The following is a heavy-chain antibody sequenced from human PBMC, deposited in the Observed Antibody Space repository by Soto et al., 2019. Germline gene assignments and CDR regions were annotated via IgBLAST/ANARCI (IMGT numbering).Heavy chain of an antibody. CDR3: AKGDNLGPKTGYAFDP. J-gene: IGHJ5*02. CDR2: TYFRYKWYN. CDR1: GDSVSSNTAS. V-gene: IGHV6-1*01. D-gene: IGHD5-12*01. Sequence: SQTLSLTCAISGDSVSSNTASWNWIRQSPSRGLEWLGRTYFRYKWYNDYAVSVKSRIIINTDTFNNQFSLQLNSVTPEDTAVYFCAKGDNLGPKTGYAFDPWGQGIMVTSPQ.